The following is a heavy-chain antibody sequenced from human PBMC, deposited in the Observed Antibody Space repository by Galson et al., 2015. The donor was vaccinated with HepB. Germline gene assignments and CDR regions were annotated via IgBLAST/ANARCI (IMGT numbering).Heavy chain of an antibody. V-gene: IGHV3-30*18. CDR1: GFTFNYYG. J-gene: IGHJ4*02. CDR3: AKDGAPYSNPGACDY. D-gene: IGHD4-11*01. CDR2: ISHDGSNK. Sequence: SLRLSCAAFGFTFNYYGMHWVRQASGKGLEWVAVISHDGSNKYYADSVKGRFTISRDSSKNTLYLQMNSLRDEDTAVYYCAKDGAPYSNPGACDYWGQGTLVTVSS.